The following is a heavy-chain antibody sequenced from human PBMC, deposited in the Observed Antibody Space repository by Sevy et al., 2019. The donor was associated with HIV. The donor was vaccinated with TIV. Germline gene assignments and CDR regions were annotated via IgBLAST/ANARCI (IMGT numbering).Heavy chain of an antibody. CDR3: VRDDRDGYFEY. CDR1: GYTFTGYY. CDR2: INPDSGGP. V-gene: IGHV1-2*02. J-gene: IGHJ4*02. Sequence: ASLKVSCKASGYTFTGYYMHWMRQAPGQGLEWMGWINPDSGGPIYAPKFQGSVTLTRDTSISTAYMDLSRLQSDDTAVYYCVRDDRDGYFEYWGQGTLVTVSS.